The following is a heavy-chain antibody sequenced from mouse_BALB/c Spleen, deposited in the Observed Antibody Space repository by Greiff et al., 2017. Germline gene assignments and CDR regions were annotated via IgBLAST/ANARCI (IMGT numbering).Heavy chain of an antibody. CDR3: ARRGYYGSSIAY. CDR2: ISDGGSYT. J-gene: IGHJ3*01. V-gene: IGHV5-4*02. CDR1: GFTFSDYY. D-gene: IGHD1-1*01. Sequence: EVMLVESGGGLVKPGGSLKLSCAASGFTFSDYYMYWVRQTPEKRLEWVATISDGGSYTYYPDSVKGRFTISRDNAKNNLYLQMSSLKSEDTAMYYCARRGYYGSSIAYWGQGTLVTVSA.